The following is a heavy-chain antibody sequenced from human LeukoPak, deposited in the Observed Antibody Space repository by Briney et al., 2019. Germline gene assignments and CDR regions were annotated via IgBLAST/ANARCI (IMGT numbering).Heavy chain of an antibody. CDR1: GYTFTGYY. D-gene: IGHD6-6*01. J-gene: IGHJ4*02. CDR2: INPNSGGT. Sequence: RWASVTVSCMASGYTFTGYYMHWVRQAPGQGLEWMGWINPNSGGTNYAQKFQGRVTMTRDTSISTAYMELSRLRSNDTAVYYCARGPFIEYSSSVSYYWGQGTLVTVSS. V-gene: IGHV1-2*02. CDR3: ARGPFIEYSSSVSYY.